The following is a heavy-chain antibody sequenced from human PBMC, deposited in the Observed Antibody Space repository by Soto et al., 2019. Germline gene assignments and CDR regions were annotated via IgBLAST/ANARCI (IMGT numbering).Heavy chain of an antibody. D-gene: IGHD2-2*01. Sequence: QLVLQESGPGVVKPSETLSLTCSVSGDSITSSRYYWGWIRQTPQTGLDWIGSIYYSASTFYNPSLKSRVTVSVDTSKNQFSLKLTSVSAADTSLYFCARQTASIVRQGDFDYWGQGTLVTVSS. CDR1: GDSITSSRYY. CDR3: ARQTASIVRQGDFDY. J-gene: IGHJ4*02. V-gene: IGHV4-39*01. CDR2: IYYSAST.